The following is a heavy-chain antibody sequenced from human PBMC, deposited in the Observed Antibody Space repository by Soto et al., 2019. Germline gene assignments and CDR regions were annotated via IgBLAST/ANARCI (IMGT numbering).Heavy chain of an antibody. V-gene: IGHV1-58*01. CDR3: ARERYNWNDGPFDYYYGMDV. Sequence: SVKVSCKASGFTFSTSTVQWVRQARGKPPEWVGWIVIGSGDTTYSQKLQDRLTIFRDMSTSTAYLELSSLRLDDTAVYYCARERYNWNDGPFDYYYGMDVWGQGTTVTVSS. J-gene: IGHJ6*02. D-gene: IGHD1-20*01. CDR1: GFTFSTST. CDR2: IVIGSGDT.